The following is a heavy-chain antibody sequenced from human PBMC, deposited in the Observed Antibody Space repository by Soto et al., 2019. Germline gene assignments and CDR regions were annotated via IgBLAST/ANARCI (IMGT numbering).Heavy chain of an antibody. V-gene: IGHV5-51*01. Sequence: GESLKISCNGSGYSFTNYWICWVRQMPGKGLEWMGIIYPGDSDTRYSPSVQGQVTISADKSINTAYLQWSSLKASDTAIYHCARLILGATDAFDIWGQGTMVTVSS. CDR1: GYSFTNYW. D-gene: IGHD1-26*01. CDR2: IYPGDSDT. J-gene: IGHJ3*02. CDR3: ARLILGATDAFDI.